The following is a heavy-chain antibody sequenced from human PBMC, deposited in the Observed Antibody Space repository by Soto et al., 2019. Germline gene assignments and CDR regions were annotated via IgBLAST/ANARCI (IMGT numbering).Heavy chain of an antibody. Sequence: EVQLLESGGGLVQPGGSLRLSCAASGFTFSHYAMSWVRQAPGKGLQWVSTIFGSGAPTHYADSVKGRFGISRDNSNNMLCLEMNSLKDEDTDVYYCTREASSWGFAFDLWGQGTRVAGSS. J-gene: IGHJ3*01. V-gene: IGHV3-23*01. D-gene: IGHD3-16*01. CDR1: GFTFSHYA. CDR2: IFGSGAPT. CDR3: TREASSWGFAFDL.